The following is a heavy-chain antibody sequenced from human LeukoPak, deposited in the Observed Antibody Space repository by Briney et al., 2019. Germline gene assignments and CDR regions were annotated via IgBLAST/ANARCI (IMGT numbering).Heavy chain of an antibody. CDR1: GGSFSGYY. CDR2: IYTSGST. J-gene: IGHJ3*02. D-gene: IGHD5-12*01. V-gene: IGHV4-59*10. Sequence: SETLSLTCAVYGGSFSGYYWSWIRQPAGKGLEWIGRIYTSGSTNYNPSLKSRVTMSVDTSKNQFSLKLSSVTAADTAVYYCARAEWLRFRWAFDIWGQGTMVTVSS. CDR3: ARAEWLRFRWAFDI.